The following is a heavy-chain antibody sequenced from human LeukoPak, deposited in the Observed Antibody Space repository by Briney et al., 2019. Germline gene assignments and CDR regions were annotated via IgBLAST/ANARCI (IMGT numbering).Heavy chain of an antibody. J-gene: IGHJ4*02. Sequence: PGRSLRLSCAASGFTFSSYWMHWVRQAPGKGLVWVSRINPDGSNTNYADSVKGRFTISRDNAKNTLYLQMNSLRAEDTAVYYCLSTPTTYWGQGTLVTVSS. V-gene: IGHV3-74*01. CDR1: GFTFSSYW. CDR2: INPDGSNT. D-gene: IGHD5-12*01. CDR3: LSTPTTY.